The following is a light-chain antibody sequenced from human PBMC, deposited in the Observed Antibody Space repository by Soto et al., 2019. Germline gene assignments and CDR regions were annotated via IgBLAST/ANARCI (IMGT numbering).Light chain of an antibody. J-gene: IGKJ1*01. CDR3: QQYNNWPRT. CDR1: QSIFYSSSNKNN. V-gene: IGKV4-1*01. CDR2: GAS. Sequence: DIVMTQSPDSLAVSLSERATITCKSSQSIFYSSSNKNNLAWYQQKPGQAPRLLIYGASTRATGIPARFSGSGSGTEFTLTINSLQSEDFAVYYCQQYNNWPRTFGQGTKVDI.